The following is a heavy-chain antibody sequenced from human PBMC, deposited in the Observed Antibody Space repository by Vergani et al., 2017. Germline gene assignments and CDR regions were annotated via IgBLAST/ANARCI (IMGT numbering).Heavy chain of an antibody. V-gene: IGHV3-23*01. Sequence: EVQLLESGGGLVQPGGSLRLSCAASGFTFSSYAMSWVRQAPGKGLEWVSAISGSGGSTYYADSVKGRFTISRDNSKNTLYLQMNSLRAEDTAVYYCARDYCSSTSCYYYYGMDVWGQGTTVTVSS. CDR2: ISGSGGST. CDR1: GFTFSSYA. CDR3: ARDYCSSTSCYYYYGMDV. D-gene: IGHD2-2*01. J-gene: IGHJ6*02.